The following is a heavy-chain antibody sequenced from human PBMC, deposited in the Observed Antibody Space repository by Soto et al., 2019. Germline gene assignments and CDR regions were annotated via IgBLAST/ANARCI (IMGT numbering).Heavy chain of an antibody. V-gene: IGHV1-2*04. D-gene: IGHD6-19*01. CDR3: ARDDSYSNGWYLAY. J-gene: IGHJ4*01. CDR2: VNPDSGDT. CDR1: GYSFTGYY. Sequence: QAQLVQSGAEVKKPGASVNVSCKASGYSFTGYYIHWVRQAPGQGLEWMGWVNPDSGDTNYAQKYRGWVTMTRDTSISTAYMELNRLKSDDTAVYYCARDDSYSNGWYLAYWGHGTLVTVSS.